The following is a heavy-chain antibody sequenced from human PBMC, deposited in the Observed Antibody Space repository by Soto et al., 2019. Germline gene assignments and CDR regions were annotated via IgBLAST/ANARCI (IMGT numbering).Heavy chain of an antibody. D-gene: IGHD4-17*01. CDR2: IYYSGST. CDR3: SRGRHADYVRFGYYYYYMDI. CDR1: GGSISSGGYY. Sequence: SETLSLTCTVSGGSISSGGYYRSWIRQHPGKGLEWIGYIYYSGSTYYNPSLKSRVTISVDTSKNQFSLKLSSVTAADTAVYYCSRGRHADYVRFGYYYYYMDIWGKGTTVNVSS. J-gene: IGHJ6*03. V-gene: IGHV4-31*03.